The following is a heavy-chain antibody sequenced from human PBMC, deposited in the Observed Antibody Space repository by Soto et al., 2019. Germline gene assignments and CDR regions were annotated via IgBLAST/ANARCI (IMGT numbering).Heavy chain of an antibody. V-gene: IGHV3-23*01. CDR2: ISGSGGST. Sequence: GGSLRLSCAASGFTFSSYAMSWVRQAPGKGLEWVSAISGSGGSTYYADSVKGRFTISRDNSKNTLYLQMNSLRAEDTAVYYCAKDGGYGDYRDYYYYYGMDVWGQGTTVTVSS. J-gene: IGHJ6*02. CDR3: AKDGGYGDYRDYYYYYGMDV. CDR1: GFTFSSYA. D-gene: IGHD4-17*01.